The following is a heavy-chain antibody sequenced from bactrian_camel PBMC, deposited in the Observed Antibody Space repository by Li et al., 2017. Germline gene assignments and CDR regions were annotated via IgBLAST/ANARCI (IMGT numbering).Heavy chain of an antibody. CDR2: IEIRTENR. J-gene: IGHJ4*01. CDR1: GYIVSNSS. D-gene: IGHD4*01. Sequence: HVQLVESGGGLVPPGGSLRLSCAVSGYIVSNSSMAWFCQVPGKEREGVAAIEIRTENRWYGDSVKGRFTISRDDGKKTVYLQMNSLKPEDTAMYYCAARGADTYYSDYDPCQGAYNFWGQGTQVTVS. CDR3: AARGADTYYSDYDPCQGAYNF. V-gene: IGHV3S54*01.